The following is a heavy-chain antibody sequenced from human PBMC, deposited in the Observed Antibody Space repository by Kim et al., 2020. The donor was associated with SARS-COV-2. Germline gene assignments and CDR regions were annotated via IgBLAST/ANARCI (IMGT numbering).Heavy chain of an antibody. CDR1: GFTFSSYS. J-gene: IGHJ6*02. CDR3: ARVPPRFVWFGENDYRGDYYYGMDV. D-gene: IGHD3-10*01. Sequence: GGSLRLSCAASGFTFSSYSMNWVRQAPGKGLEWVSSISSSSSYIYYADSVKGRFTISRDNAKNSLYLQMNSLRAEDTAVYYCARVPPRFVWFGENDYRGDYYYGMDVWGQGTTVTVSS. CDR2: ISSSSSYI. V-gene: IGHV3-21*01.